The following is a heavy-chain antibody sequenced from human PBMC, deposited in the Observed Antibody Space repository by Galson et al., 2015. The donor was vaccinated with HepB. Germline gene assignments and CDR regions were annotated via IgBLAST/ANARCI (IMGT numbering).Heavy chain of an antibody. J-gene: IGHJ4*02. CDR3: AKDGIMVSNNPYQLHF. V-gene: IGHV3-23*01. D-gene: IGHD2-8*01. CDR2: ITSNGGRT. CDR1: GFTFSRYA. Sequence: SLRLSCAASGFTFSRYAMTWVRRAPGKGLEWISSITSNGGRTFYTNSVKGRFTISRDNSRNTVVLQLSSLRPEDTAVYYCAKDGIMVSNNPYQLHFWGQGTLVSVSS.